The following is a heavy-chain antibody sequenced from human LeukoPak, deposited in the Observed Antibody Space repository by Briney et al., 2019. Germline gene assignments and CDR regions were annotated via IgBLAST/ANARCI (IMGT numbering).Heavy chain of an antibody. V-gene: IGHV1-69*05. CDR1: GGTFSSYA. CDR3: ATWSGSYYGY. J-gene: IGHJ4*02. CDR2: IIPIFGTA. Sequence: ASVKVSCKASGGTFSSYAISWVRQAPGQGLEWMGGIIPIFGTANYAQRFQGRVTITTDESTSTAYMELSSLRSEDTAVYYCATWSGSYYGYWGQGTLVTVSS. D-gene: IGHD1-26*01.